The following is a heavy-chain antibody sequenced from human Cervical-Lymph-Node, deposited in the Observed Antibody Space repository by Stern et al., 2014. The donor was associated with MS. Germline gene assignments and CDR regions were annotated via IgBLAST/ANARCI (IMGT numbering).Heavy chain of an antibody. V-gene: IGHV3-48*01. D-gene: IGHD6-13*01. J-gene: IGHJ4*02. CDR2: LSSSRSYI. Sequence: EDQLVESGGGLVQPGGSLRLSCSASGFTFINYGMNWVRQAPGRGLEWISYLSSSRSYIYFADSVKGRFTISRDNAKNSLNLQMNSLRAEDTAVYYCARDMGITGYYFDCWGQGTLVTVSS. CDR1: GFTFINYG. CDR3: ARDMGITGYYFDC.